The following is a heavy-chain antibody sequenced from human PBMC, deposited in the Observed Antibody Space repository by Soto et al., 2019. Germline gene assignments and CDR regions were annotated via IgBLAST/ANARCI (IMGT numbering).Heavy chain of an antibody. J-gene: IGHJ4*02. V-gene: IGHV3-48*01. D-gene: IGHD3-9*01. CDR1: GFSFSSYS. Sequence: GGSLRLSCAASGFSFSSYSVNWVRQAPGKGLEWVSYISSSSSTIYYADSVKGRFTISRDNAKNSLYLQMNSLRAEDTAVYYCARQYYDILTGYYLYDYWGQGTLVTVSS. CDR2: ISSSSSTI. CDR3: ARQYYDILTGYYLYDY.